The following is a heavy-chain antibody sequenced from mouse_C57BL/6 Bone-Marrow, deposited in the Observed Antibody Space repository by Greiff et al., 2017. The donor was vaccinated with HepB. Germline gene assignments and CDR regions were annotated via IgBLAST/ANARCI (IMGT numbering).Heavy chain of an antibody. Sequence: VQLQQPGAELVKPGASVKLSCKASGYTFTSYWMQWVKQRPGQGLEWIGEIDPSDSYTNYNQKFKGKATLTVDTSSSTAYMQLSSLTSEDSAVYYCARGLITTVDYYAMDYWGQGTSVTFSS. V-gene: IGHV1-50*01. D-gene: IGHD1-1*01. CDR1: GYTFTSYW. CDR2: IDPSDSYT. CDR3: ARGLITTVDYYAMDY. J-gene: IGHJ4*01.